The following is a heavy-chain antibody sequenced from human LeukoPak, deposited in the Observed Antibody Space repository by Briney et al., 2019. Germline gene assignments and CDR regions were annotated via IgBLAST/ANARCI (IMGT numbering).Heavy chain of an antibody. CDR1: GGTFSSYA. Sequence: SVKVSCKASGGTFSSYAISWVRQAPGQGLEWMGRIIPILGIANYAQKFQGRVTITADKSTSTAYMELSSLRSEDTAVYYCVGCSSGWPTPHLDYWGQGTLVTVSS. CDR3: VGCSSGWPTPHLDY. CDR2: IIPILGIA. D-gene: IGHD6-19*01. V-gene: IGHV1-69*04. J-gene: IGHJ4*02.